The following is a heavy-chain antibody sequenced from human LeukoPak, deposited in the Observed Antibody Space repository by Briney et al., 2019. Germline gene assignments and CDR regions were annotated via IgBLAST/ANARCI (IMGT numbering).Heavy chain of an antibody. CDR2: IWTTGST. D-gene: IGHD1-26*01. CDR3: ARVRAYANFVGSFDL. V-gene: IGHV4-4*07. CDR1: GGSISSHY. J-gene: IGHJ2*01. Sequence: SETLSLTCTVSGGSISSHYWSWIRHPAGKRLEWLGRIWTTGSTAYNPSYKSRLTMSMDKSKNQFSLELTSITAADTAVYYCARVRAYANFVGSFDLWGRGALVTVSS.